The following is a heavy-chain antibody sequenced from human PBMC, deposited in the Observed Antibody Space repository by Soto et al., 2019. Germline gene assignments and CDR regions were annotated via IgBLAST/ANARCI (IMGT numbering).Heavy chain of an antibody. V-gene: IGHV3-74*03. CDR3: TSDTFGARDS. J-gene: IGHJ4*02. Sequence: EVQLVESGGGLVRPGGSLRLSCAASGFAFSSEWMHWVRQAPEKGLVWVSRIDPYDTGITYADSVKGRFTISRDNAKNTLYLQMNSLGAEDTAVYYCTSDTFGARDSWGQGTLVTVSS. CDR1: GFAFSSEW. CDR2: IDPYDTGI. D-gene: IGHD3-10*01.